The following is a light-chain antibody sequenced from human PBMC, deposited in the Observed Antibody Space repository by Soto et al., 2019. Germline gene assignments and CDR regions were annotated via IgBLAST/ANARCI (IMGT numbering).Light chain of an antibody. Sequence: AIRMTQSPSSFSASTGDRVTITCRASQGISSYLAWYQQKPGKAPKLLIYAASTLQSGVPSRFSGSGSGTDFTLTISCMQSEDFATYYCQQYYNYPITFGQGKRLEIK. CDR3: QQYYNYPIT. V-gene: IGKV1-8*01. J-gene: IGKJ5*01. CDR1: QGISSY. CDR2: AAS.